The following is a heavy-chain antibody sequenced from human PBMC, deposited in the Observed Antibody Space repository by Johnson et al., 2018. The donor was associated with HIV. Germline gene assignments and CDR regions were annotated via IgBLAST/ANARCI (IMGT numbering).Heavy chain of an antibody. V-gene: IGHV3-30*04. CDR3: AKTIFGVVSDALDI. J-gene: IGHJ3*02. CDR2: ISYDGSNT. Sequence: QVQLVESGGGLVQPGRSLRLSCAASGFTFSSYAMHWVRQAPGKGLEWVAVISYDGSNTYYADSVTGRFTISRDNSKNTLYLQMNSLRTEDTAMYYCAKTIFGVVSDALDIWGQGTMVIVSS. CDR1: GFTFSSYA. D-gene: IGHD3-3*01.